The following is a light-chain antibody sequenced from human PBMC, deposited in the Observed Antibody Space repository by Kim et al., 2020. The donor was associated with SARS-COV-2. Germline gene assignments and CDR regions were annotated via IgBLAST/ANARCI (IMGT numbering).Light chain of an antibody. CDR1: SSDGGGYNY. Sequence: SLTVSCAGTSSDGGGYNYDSWYQQHPGNAPKLMIYDVSSRPSGVSNRFSGSKSGNTASLTISGLQAEDEADYYCSSYTSSSTVVFGGGTQLTVL. J-gene: IGLJ2*01. V-gene: IGLV2-14*03. CDR3: SSYTSSSTVV. CDR2: DVS.